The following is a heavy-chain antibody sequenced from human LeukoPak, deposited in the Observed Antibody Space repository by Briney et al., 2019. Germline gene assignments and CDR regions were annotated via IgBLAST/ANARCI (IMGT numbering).Heavy chain of an antibody. J-gene: IGHJ4*02. D-gene: IGHD5-12*01. CDR2: IYYSGST. V-gene: IGHV4-31*03. CDR1: GGSISSGGYY. CDR3: ARSRRDIVATITGEYYFDY. Sequence: SETLSLTCTVSGGSISSGGYYWSWIRQHPGKGLEWIGYIYYSGSTYYNPSLKSRVTISVDTSKNRFSLKLSSVTAADTAVYYCARSRRDIVATITGEYYFDYWGQGTLVTVSS.